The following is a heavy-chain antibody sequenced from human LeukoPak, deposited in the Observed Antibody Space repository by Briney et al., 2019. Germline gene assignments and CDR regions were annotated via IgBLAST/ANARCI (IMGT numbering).Heavy chain of an antibody. CDR3: ARTSLVRDTTSYYMGPFDY. D-gene: IGHD1-26*01. V-gene: IGHV1-46*01. J-gene: IGHJ4*02. CDR2: INPSGGRT. CDR1: GYTFTNYY. Sequence: ASVRVSCKASGYTFTNYYMHWVRQAPGQGLEWMGIINPSGGRTAYAQRFQGRVTVTSGMSTSTVYMELSSLTSEDTAVYYCARTSLVRDTTSYYMGPFDYWGQGALVTVSS.